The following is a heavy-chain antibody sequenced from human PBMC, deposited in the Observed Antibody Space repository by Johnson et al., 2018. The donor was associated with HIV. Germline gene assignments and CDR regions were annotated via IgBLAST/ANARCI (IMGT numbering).Heavy chain of an antibody. D-gene: IGHD4-11*01. V-gene: IGHV3-11*01. CDR3: STDVTDTVTTYYNAFDV. Sequence: QVQLVESGGGVVQPGGSLRLSCAASGFTVSSNYMSWVRQAPGKGLEWVSYISNSGSTINYADSVKGRFTVSRDNAKNSLYLQMNSLKTEDTAVYYCSTDVTDTVTTYYNAFDVWGQGTMVTVSS. J-gene: IGHJ3*01. CDR2: ISNSGSTI. CDR1: GFTVSSNY.